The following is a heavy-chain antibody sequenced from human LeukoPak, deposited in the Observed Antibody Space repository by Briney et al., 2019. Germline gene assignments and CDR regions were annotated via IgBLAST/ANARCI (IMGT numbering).Heavy chain of an antibody. CDR1: GFTVSSNY. J-gene: IGHJ5*02. V-gene: IGHV3-43D*03. CDR2: ITWDGGST. CDR3: AKDIHIGHGSGWPES. Sequence: GGSLRLSCAASGFTVSSNYMSWVRQPPGKGLEWVSHITWDGGSTYYAGSVKGRFTISRDNSKNSLYLQMNSLGAEDTALYYCAKDIHIGHGSGWPESWGQGTLVTVSS. D-gene: IGHD6-19*01.